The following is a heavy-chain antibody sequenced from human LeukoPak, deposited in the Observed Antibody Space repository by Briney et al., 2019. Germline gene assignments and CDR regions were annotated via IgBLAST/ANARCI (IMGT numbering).Heavy chain of an antibody. D-gene: IGHD4/OR15-4a*01. V-gene: IGHV4-31*03. Sequence: PSETLSLTCTVSGGSISSGGDYWSLIRQHPGKGLEWIGYIYYTGTTYYNPSLKSRITISVDTSKNQFSLNLSSMTAADTVVYYCARAAWRGSNSRDAFDIWGQGTVVTVSS. CDR1: GGSISSGGDY. CDR2: IYYTGTT. J-gene: IGHJ3*02. CDR3: ARAAWRGSNSRDAFDI.